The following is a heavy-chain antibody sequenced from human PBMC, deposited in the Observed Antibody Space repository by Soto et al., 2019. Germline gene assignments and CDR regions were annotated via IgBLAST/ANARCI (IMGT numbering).Heavy chain of an antibody. CDR1: GYTFTSYA. Sequence: ASVKVSCKASGYTFTSYAMHWVRQAPGQRLEWMGWINAGNGNTKYSQKFQGRVTITRDTSASTAYMELSSLRSEDTAVYYCARGRKSVLRFLEWLFYGMDVWGQGTPVTVSS. CDR2: INAGNGNT. D-gene: IGHD3-3*01. J-gene: IGHJ6*02. V-gene: IGHV1-3*01. CDR3: ARGRKSVLRFLEWLFYGMDV.